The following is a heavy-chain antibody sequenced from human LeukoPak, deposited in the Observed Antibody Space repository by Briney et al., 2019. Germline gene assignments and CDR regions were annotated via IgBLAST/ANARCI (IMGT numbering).Heavy chain of an antibody. J-gene: IGHJ6*02. CDR1: GFTFDDYA. V-gene: IGHV3-9*01. D-gene: IGHD6-19*01. Sequence: GRFLRLSCAASGFTFDDYAMHWVRQAPGKGLEWVSGISWNSGSIGYADSVKGRFTISRDNAKNSLYLQVNSLRAEDTALYYCAKDDGSELGYYYGMDVWGQGTTVTVSS. CDR2: ISWNSGSI. CDR3: AKDDGSELGYYYGMDV.